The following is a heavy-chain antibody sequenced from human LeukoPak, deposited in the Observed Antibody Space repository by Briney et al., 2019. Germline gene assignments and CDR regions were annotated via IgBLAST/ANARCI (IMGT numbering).Heavy chain of an antibody. J-gene: IGHJ6*03. D-gene: IGHD6-25*01. V-gene: IGHV3-48*03. Sequence: PGGSLRLSCAVSRFTFSSYEMNWVRQAPGKGLDWVSYISSSGSTIYYADSVKGRFTISRDNAKNSLYLQMNSLRAEDTAVYYCARRGIAAGYYYHYYLDVWGKGTTVTISS. CDR2: ISSSGSTI. CDR1: RFTFSSYE. CDR3: ARRGIAAGYYYHYYLDV.